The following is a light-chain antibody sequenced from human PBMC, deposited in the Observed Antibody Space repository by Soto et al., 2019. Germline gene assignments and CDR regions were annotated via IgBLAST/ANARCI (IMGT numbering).Light chain of an antibody. CDR1: QSISYS. Sequence: DIQMTQSPSTLSASVGDRVTITLRASQSISYSLAWYQRKPGKAPKLLIFDASSLESGVPSRFSGSGSGTEFTLTISSLQPDDFATYYCQHYSLVWAFGQGTKVDI. CDR2: DAS. J-gene: IGKJ1*01. CDR3: QHYSLVWA. V-gene: IGKV1-5*01.